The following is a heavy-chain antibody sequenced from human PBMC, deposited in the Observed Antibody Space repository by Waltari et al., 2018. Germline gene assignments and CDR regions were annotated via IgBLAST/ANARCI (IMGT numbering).Heavy chain of an antibody. CDR2: IYTSGST. D-gene: IGHD3-10*01. V-gene: IGHV4-61*09. CDR1: GGSISSGSFY. J-gene: IGHJ4*02. Sequence: QVQLQESGPGVVKPSQPLSLTCTVSGGSISSGSFYWNWIRQPAGKGLEWIGYIYTSGSTNDNPSLKSRVTISADTSKSQFSLRLTSVTAADTAVYYCAREGGFSYRSEHWGQGALVTVAS. CDR3: AREGGFSYRSEH.